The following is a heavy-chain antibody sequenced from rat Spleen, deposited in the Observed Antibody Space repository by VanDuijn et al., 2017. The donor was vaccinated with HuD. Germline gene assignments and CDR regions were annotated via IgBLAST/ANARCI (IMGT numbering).Heavy chain of an antibody. CDR3: ARRHYGYTDYFDY. Sequence: EVQLVESGGGLVQPGRSLKLSCAASGFTFSSYWMYWIRQAPTKGLEWVATISYGDSSGHSSTYYRDSVKGRFTISRDNAKSTLSLQMDSLRSEDTATYYCARRHYGYTDYFDYWGQGVMVTVSS. CDR1: GFTFSSYW. V-gene: IGHV5-29*01. CDR2: ISYGDSSGHSST. D-gene: IGHD1-9*01. J-gene: IGHJ2*01.